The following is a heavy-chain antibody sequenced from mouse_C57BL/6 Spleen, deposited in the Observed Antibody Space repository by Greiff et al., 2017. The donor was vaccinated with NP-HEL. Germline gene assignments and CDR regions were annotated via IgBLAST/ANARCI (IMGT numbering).Heavy chain of an antibody. V-gene: IGHV1-55*01. CDR1: GYTFTSYW. Sequence: VQLQHPGAELVKPGASVKMSCKASGYTFTSYWITWVKQRPGQGLEWIGDTYPGSGSTNYNEKFKSKATLTVDTSSSTAYMQLSSLTSEDSAVYYCARVYYGYFDYWGQGTTLTVSS. J-gene: IGHJ2*01. CDR2: TYPGSGST. CDR3: ARVYYGYFDY. D-gene: IGHD1-1*02.